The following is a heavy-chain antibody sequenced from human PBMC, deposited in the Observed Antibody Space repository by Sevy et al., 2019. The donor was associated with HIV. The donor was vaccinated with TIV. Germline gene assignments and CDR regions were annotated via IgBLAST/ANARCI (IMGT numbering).Heavy chain of an antibody. J-gene: IGHJ4*02. CDR2: IKQDGSEK. Sequence: GGSLRLSCAASGFTFSSYWMSWVRQAPGKGLEWVANIKQDGSEKYYVDSVKGRFTISRDNAKNSLYLQMNSLGAEDTAVYYCARVGAPAFWSGYYNDYWGQGTLVTVSS. V-gene: IGHV3-7*04. CDR1: GFTFSSYW. D-gene: IGHD3-3*01. CDR3: ARVGAPAFWSGYYNDY.